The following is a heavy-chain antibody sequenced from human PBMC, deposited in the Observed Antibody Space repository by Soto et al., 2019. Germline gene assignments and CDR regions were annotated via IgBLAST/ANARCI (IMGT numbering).Heavy chain of an antibody. CDR3: ARDLGGCSAGSCRHNWFDP. J-gene: IGHJ5*02. Sequence: QVQLVQSGAEVKKPGSSVKVSCKASGGTFSSYAISWVRRAPGQGLEWMGGIIPIYGTTNYAQKFQDRVTITADESTSTAYMELGSLTAEDTAVYYCARDLGGCSAGSCRHNWFDPWGQGSLVTVSA. D-gene: IGHD2-15*01. CDR1: GGTFSSYA. V-gene: IGHV1-69*01. CDR2: IIPIYGTT.